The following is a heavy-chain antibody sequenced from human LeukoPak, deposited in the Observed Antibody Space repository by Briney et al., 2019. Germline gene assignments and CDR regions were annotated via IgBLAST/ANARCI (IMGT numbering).Heavy chain of an antibody. CDR2: LNSDGSNT. J-gene: IGHJ4*02. D-gene: IGHD7-27*01. Sequence: GGSLRLSCAASGFTFSNYAMSWVRQAPGKGLEWVSALNSDGSNTYYADSVRGRFTISRDNSKDTLYLRMNSLRAEDTAIYYCAKDHEQLGGREGYWGQGTLVTVSS. CDR1: GFTFSNYA. CDR3: AKDHEQLGGREGY. V-gene: IGHV3-23*01.